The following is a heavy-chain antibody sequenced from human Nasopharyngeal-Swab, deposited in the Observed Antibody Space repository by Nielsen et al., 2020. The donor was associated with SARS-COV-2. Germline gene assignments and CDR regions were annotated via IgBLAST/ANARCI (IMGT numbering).Heavy chain of an antibody. D-gene: IGHD3-22*01. CDR2: IYYSGST. J-gene: IGHJ4*02. CDR3: ARGDSDSPDYSPRVFDY. V-gene: IGHV4-30-4*07. Sequence: WIRQPPGKGLEWIGYIYYSGSTYYNPSLKSRVTISVDTSNNQFSLKLSSVTAADTAVYYCARGDSDSPDYSPRVFDYWGQGSLVTVSS.